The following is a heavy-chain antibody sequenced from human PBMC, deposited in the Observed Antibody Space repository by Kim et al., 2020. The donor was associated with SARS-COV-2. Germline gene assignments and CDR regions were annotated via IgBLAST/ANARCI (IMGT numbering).Heavy chain of an antibody. D-gene: IGHD2-2*01. Sequence: GESLKISCKGSGYSFTSYWISWVRQMPGKGLEWMGRIDPSDSYTNYSPSFQGHVTISADKSISTAYLQWSSLKASDTAMYYCASTDLGYCSSTSCPSHYYGMDVWGQGTTVTVSS. J-gene: IGHJ6*02. CDR2: IDPSDSYT. CDR3: ASTDLGYCSSTSCPSHYYGMDV. CDR1: GYSFTSYW. V-gene: IGHV5-10-1*01.